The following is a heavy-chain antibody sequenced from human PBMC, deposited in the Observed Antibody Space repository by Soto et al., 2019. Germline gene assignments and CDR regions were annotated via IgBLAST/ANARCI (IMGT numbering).Heavy chain of an antibody. D-gene: IGHD3-9*01. J-gene: IGHJ3*02. Sequence: QVQLVQSGGEVKKPGASVKVSCKASGYTFTSHGISWVRQAPGQGLEWMGWISTYNGKTDYAQKFHDRLTMTADTPTTTGYMELRSLRSDDTAVYYCARLLTEGVTYREDAFDIWGQGTKVTVSS. CDR2: ISTYNGKT. V-gene: IGHV1-18*04. CDR3: ARLLTEGVTYREDAFDI. CDR1: GYTFTSHG.